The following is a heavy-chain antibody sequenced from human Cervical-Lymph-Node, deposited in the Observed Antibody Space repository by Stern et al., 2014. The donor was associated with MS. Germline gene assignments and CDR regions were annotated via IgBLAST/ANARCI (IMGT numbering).Heavy chain of an antibody. J-gene: IGHJ4*02. CDR2: IYPGDSDT. D-gene: IGHD1-26*01. V-gene: IGHV5-51*03. CDR1: GYSFTRYW. CDR3: ASSSMGATGAFDY. Sequence: EVQLEESGAEVKQPGESLKISCKGSGYSFTRYWIGWVRQMPGKGLEWMGIIYPGDSDTRYSPSFQGQVTISVDKFISTAHLQWSSLKASDTAMYYCASSSMGATGAFDYWGQGTLLTVSS.